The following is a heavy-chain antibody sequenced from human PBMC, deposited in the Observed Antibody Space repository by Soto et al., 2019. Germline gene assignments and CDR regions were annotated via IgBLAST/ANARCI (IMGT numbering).Heavy chain of an antibody. D-gene: IGHD3-22*01. CDR3: ARVGNYYDSSGGGDYYYYGMDV. J-gene: IGHJ6*02. CDR1: GGSISSGGYY. Sequence: LSLTCTVSGGSISSGGYYWSWIRQHPGKGLEWIGYIYYSGSTYYNPSLKGRVTISVDTSKNQFSLKLSSVTAADTAVYYCARVGNYYDSSGGGDYYYYGMDVWGQGTTVTVSS. V-gene: IGHV4-31*03. CDR2: IYYSGST.